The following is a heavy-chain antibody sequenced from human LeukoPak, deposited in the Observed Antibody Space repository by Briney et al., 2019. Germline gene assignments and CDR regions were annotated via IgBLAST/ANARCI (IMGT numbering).Heavy chain of an antibody. CDR3: AKDTPSGYYYGSGRLRIYYYYMDV. V-gene: IGHV3-21*04. CDR1: GFIFSSYS. Sequence: PGGSLRLSCAASGFIFSSYSMNWVRQAPGKGLEWVSSISSSSTYIYYADSVKGRFTISRDNAKNTLYLQMNSLRAEDTALYYCAKDTPSGYYYGSGRLRIYYYYMDVWGKGTTVTISS. J-gene: IGHJ6*03. CDR2: ISSSSTYI. D-gene: IGHD3-10*01.